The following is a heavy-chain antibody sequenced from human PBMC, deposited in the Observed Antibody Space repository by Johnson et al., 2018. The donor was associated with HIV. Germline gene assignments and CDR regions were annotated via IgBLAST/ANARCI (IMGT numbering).Heavy chain of an antibody. Sequence: VQLVESGGGLVQPGGSLRLSCAASGFTFSDYYMSWIRQAPGKGLEWVSAISGSGGSTYYADSVKGRFTISRTNSKNTLYLQMGSLGAEDMAVYYCARAEWNRGLRAFGGAFDIWGQGTMVTVSS. D-gene: IGHD5-12*01. CDR3: ARAEWNRGLRAFGGAFDI. V-gene: IGHV3-23*04. CDR2: ISGSGGST. J-gene: IGHJ3*02. CDR1: GFTFSDYY.